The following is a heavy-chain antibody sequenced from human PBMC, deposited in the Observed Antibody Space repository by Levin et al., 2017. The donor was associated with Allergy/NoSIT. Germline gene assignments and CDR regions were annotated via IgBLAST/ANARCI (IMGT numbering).Heavy chain of an antibody. Sequence: PGGSLRLSCAASGFTFSSYSMNWVRQAPGKGLEWVSSISSSSSYIYYADSVKGRFTISRDNAKNSLYLQMNSLRAEDTAVYYCARDNSKEWEPRLGYYGMDGWGQGTTVTVSS. CDR3: ARDNSKEWEPRLGYYGMDG. V-gene: IGHV3-21*01. J-gene: IGHJ6*02. CDR1: GFTFSSYS. CDR2: ISSSSSYI. D-gene: IGHD1-26*01.